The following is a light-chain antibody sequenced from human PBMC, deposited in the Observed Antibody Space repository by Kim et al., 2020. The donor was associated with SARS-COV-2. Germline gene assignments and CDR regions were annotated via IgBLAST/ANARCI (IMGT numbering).Light chain of an antibody. CDR2: STN. CDR3: LLAYSGARV. CDR1: TGGGSSRHY. V-gene: IGLV7-46*01. Sequence: PGGTATPACGPSTGGGSSRHYPYRFQQKAGQAPRTLIYSTNNKRARAPAPFSGSLLGGKAALTLSGAQAEDEAEYYCLLAYSGARVFGGGTKLTVL. J-gene: IGLJ3*02.